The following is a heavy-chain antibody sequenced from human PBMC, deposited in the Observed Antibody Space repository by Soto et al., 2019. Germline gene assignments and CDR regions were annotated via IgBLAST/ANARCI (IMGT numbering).Heavy chain of an antibody. CDR3: ARDDLAAPAFYGMDV. J-gene: IGHJ6*02. CDR2: ISSSSSYI. CDR1: GFTFSSYS. V-gene: IGHV3-21*03. D-gene: IGHD6-13*01. Sequence: NPGGSLRLSCAASGFTFSSYSMNWVRQAPGKGLEWVSSISSSSSYIYYADSVKGRFTISRDNAKNSLYLQMNSLGAEDTAVYYCARDDLAAPAFYGMDVWGQGTTVTVSS.